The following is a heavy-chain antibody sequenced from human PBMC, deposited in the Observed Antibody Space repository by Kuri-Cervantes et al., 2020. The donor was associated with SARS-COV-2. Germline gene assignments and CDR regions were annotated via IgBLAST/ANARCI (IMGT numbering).Heavy chain of an antibody. V-gene: IGHV1-2*02. Sequence: ASVKVSCKASGYTFTGYYMHWVRQAPGQGLEWMGWINPNSGGTNYAQKFQGRVTMTRDTSISTDYMELSRLRSDDTAVYYCASLTGTTGGRYYYYGMDVWTQGPS. J-gene: IGHJ6*02. CDR2: INPNSGGT. D-gene: IGHD1-7*01. CDR1: GYTFTGYY. CDR3: ASLTGTTGGRYYYYGMDV.